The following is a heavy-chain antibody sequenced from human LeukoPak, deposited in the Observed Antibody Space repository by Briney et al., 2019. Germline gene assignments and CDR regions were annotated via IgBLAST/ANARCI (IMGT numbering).Heavy chain of an antibody. CDR3: ARGRWLQARGPSFDY. J-gene: IGHJ4*02. D-gene: IGHD5-24*01. CDR2: INWNGGST. V-gene: IGHV3-20*04. CDR1: GFTFDDYG. Sequence: GGSLRLSCAASGFTFDDYGMSWVRQAPGKGLEWVSGINWNGGSTGYADSVKGRFTISRDNAKNSLYLQMNSLRAEDTAVYYCARGRWLQARGPSFDYWGQGTLVTVSS.